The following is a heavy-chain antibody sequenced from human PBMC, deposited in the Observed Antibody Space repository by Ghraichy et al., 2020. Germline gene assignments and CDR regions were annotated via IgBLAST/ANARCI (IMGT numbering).Heavy chain of an antibody. J-gene: IGHJ2*01. D-gene: IGHD6-13*01. Sequence: GGSLRLSCAASGFTFSSNYMSWVRQAPGKGLEWVLVLYSGGRTYYADSVQGRFPISRDNSKNTLYLQMNSLRAEDTGVYYCARLGGAIPADNCYFDLWGRGTRVTVSS. V-gene: IGHV3-53*01. CDR2: LYSGGRT. CDR3: ARLGGAIPADNCYFDL. CDR1: GFTFSSNY.